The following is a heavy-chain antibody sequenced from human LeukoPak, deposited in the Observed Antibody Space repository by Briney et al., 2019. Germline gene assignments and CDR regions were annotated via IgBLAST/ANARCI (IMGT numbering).Heavy chain of an antibody. CDR2: IYYSGST. Sequence: SETLSLTCTVSGDSIGSYYWSWIRQPPGKGLEWIGYIYYSGSTTYNPSLKSRVTISVDTSKNQFSLKLSSVTAADTAVYYCARGAAPDYWGQGTLVTVSS. D-gene: IGHD3-16*01. CDR1: GDSIGSYY. J-gene: IGHJ4*02. V-gene: IGHV4-59*01. CDR3: ARGAAPDY.